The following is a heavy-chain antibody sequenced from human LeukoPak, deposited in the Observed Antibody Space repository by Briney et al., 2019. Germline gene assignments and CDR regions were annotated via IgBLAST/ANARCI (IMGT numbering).Heavy chain of an antibody. D-gene: IGHD3-10*01. CDR2: INPNSGGT. Sequence: GASVKVSCKASGYTFTGYYMHWVRQAPGQGLEWMGRINPNSGGTNYAQKFQGRVTMTRDTSISTAYMELSRLRSDDTAVYYCARAGGPVTMVRGDIKNDYWGQGTLVTVSS. V-gene: IGHV1-2*06. J-gene: IGHJ4*02. CDR1: GYTFTGYY. CDR3: ARAGGPVTMVRGDIKNDY.